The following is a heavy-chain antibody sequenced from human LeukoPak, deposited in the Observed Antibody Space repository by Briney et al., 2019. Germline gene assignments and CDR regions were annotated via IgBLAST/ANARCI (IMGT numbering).Heavy chain of an antibody. J-gene: IGHJ6*02. CDR3: ARVCSSTSCSNQYYYYYGMDV. CDR2: IIPIHGIA. CDR1: GCTFSSYA. V-gene: IGHV1-69*04. D-gene: IGHD2-2*01. Sequence: ASVKVSCKASGCTFSSYAISWVRQAPGQGLEWMGRIIPIHGIANYAQKFQGRVTITADKSTSTAYMELSSLRSEDTAVYYCARVCSSTSCSNQYYYYYGMDVWGQGTTVTVSS.